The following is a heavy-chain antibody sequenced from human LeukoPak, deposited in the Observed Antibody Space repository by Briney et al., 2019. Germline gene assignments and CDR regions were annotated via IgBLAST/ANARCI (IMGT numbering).Heavy chain of an antibody. CDR1: GGSISSYY. V-gene: IGHV4-59*08. D-gene: IGHD2-2*01. CDR3: ARHGEYCSSTSCYPHNFDY. Sequence: SETLSLTCTVSGGSISSYYWSWIRQPPGKGLEWIGYIYYSGSTNYNPSLKSRVTISVDTSKNQFSLKLSSVTAADTAVYYCARHGEYCSSTSCYPHNFDYWGQGTLVTVSS. J-gene: IGHJ4*02. CDR2: IYYSGST.